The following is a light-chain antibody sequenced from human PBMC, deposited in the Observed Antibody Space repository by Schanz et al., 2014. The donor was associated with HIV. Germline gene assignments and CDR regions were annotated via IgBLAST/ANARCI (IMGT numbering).Light chain of an antibody. Sequence: DIQMTQSPSTLSASVGDRITITCRASQSISGRLAWYQQKPGEAPNLLISEASTLEFGVLPRFSGSGSGTEFTLTISSLQPGDFATYYCLQYNDDVYTFGQGTKLEIK. J-gene: IGKJ2*01. CDR1: QSISGR. CDR2: EAS. V-gene: IGKV1-5*03. CDR3: LQYNDDVYT.